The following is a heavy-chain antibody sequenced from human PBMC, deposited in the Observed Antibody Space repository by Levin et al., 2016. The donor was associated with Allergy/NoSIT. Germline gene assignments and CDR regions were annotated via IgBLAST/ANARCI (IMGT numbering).Heavy chain of an antibody. Sequence: WIRQPPGKGLQWIAYISSGSNTIKYGDSVRGRFTVSRDNAKNSLYLQMNSLRAEDTAVYYCARVDCGGGSCSGPYYYGMDVWGQGTTVTVSS. J-gene: IGHJ6*02. V-gene: IGHV3-48*01. D-gene: IGHD2-15*01. CDR2: ISSGSNTI. CDR3: ARVDCGGGSCSGPYYYGMDV.